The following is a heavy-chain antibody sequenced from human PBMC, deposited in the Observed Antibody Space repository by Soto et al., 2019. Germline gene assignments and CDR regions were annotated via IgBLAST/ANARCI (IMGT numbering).Heavy chain of an antibody. CDR1: GFTFSSYA. Sequence: QVQLVESGGGVVQPGRSLRLSCAASGFTFSSYAMHWVRQAPGKGLEWVAVISYDGSNKYYADSVKGRFTISRDNSKNTLYLQMNSLRAEDTAVYYCTRGGAGTTHAFDIWGQGTMVTVSS. V-gene: IGHV3-30-3*01. CDR3: TRGGAGTTHAFDI. J-gene: IGHJ3*02. D-gene: IGHD1-7*01. CDR2: ISYDGSNK.